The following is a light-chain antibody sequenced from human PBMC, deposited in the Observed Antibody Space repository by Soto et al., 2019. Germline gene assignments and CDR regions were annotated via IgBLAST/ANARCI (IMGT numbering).Light chain of an antibody. J-gene: IGLJ2*01. CDR3: GSREDSLSVVV. V-gene: IGLV1-51*01. CDR1: NSNIGKND. CDR2: DND. Sequence: QSVLTQPPSVSAAPGQKVTISCSGTNSNIGKNDVFWYQQLPGTAPKLLIYDNDKRPSGTPDRFSGSKSGTSATLGITGLQTGDEADYYCGSREDSLSVVVVGGGTKLTVL.